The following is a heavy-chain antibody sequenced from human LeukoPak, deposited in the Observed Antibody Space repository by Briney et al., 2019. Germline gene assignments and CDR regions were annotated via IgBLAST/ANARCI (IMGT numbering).Heavy chain of an antibody. CDR2: VNHSGST. CDR1: GGSFSGYY. D-gene: IGHD3-22*01. J-gene: IGHJ4*02. V-gene: IGHV4-34*01. CDR3: ARGSRITMIVVVIRPFDY. Sequence: AETLSLTCAVYGGSFSGYYWSWIRQPPGKGLEWIGEVNHSGSTNYNPSLKSRVTISVDTSKNQFSLKLSSVTAADTAVYYCARGSRITMIVVVIRPFDYWGQGTLVTVSS.